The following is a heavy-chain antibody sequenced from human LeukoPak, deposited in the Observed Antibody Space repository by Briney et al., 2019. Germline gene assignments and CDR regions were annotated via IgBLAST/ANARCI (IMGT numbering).Heavy chain of an antibody. D-gene: IGHD1-7*01. CDR2: IFPGDSDT. CDR3: TRRDGNYRSYFDY. V-gene: IGHV5-51*01. J-gene: IGHJ4*02. Sequence: GESLKISCKGSGYSFTSYWIAWVRQMPGKGLEWMGIIFPGDSDTRYSPSFQGQVTISADKSIGTAYLQWSSLKASDSAMYYCTRRDGNYRSYFDYWGQGTQVTVSS. CDR1: GYSFTSYW.